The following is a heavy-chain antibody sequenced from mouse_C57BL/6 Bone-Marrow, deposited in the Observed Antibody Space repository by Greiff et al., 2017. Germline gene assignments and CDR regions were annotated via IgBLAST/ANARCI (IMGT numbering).Heavy chain of an antibody. J-gene: IGHJ4*01. Sequence: VKLQQSGAELVRPGTSVKVSCKASGYAFTNYLIEWVKQRPGQGLEWIGVINPGSGGTNYNEKFKGKATLTADKSSSTAYMQLSSLTSDDSAVYFCARYGYYGDYWGQGTSVTVSS. D-gene: IGHD1-1*01. CDR3: ARYGYYGDY. CDR2: INPGSGGT. CDR1: GYAFTNYL. V-gene: IGHV1-54*01.